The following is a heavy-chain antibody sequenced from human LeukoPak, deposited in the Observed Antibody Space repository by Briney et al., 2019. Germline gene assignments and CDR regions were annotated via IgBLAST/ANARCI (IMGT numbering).Heavy chain of an antibody. Sequence: SETLSLTCTVSGGSLSSDNYYWGWIRQPPGKGLEWFSSMYHTGTTYYNPSLHSRGPISIDTSKNQFSLKLNSVTAADTAVYFCVRGHRFGEPRFDPWGGGTLVTVSS. CDR2: MYHTGTT. D-gene: IGHD3-10*01. V-gene: IGHV4-39*01. CDR1: GGSLSSDNYY. J-gene: IGHJ5*02. CDR3: VRGHRFGEPRFDP.